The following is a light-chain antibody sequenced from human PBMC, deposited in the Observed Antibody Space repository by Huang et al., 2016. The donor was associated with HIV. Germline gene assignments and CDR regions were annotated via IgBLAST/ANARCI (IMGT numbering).Light chain of an antibody. CDR1: QNVNTN. J-gene: IGKJ2*01. CDR2: GGS. V-gene: IGKV3D-15*01. CDR3: QQYNYWPHT. Sequence: EVVMTQSPATLSVSPGERATLSCRASQNVNTNLVWYQQRPGQPPRLRSSGGSTRATCIPARFSGSGAGTEFTLTISSLQSEDFAVYYCQQYNYWPHTFGQGTKLEIK.